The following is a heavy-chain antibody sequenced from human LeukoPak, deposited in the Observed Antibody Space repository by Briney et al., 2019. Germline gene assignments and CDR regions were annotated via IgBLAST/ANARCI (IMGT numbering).Heavy chain of an antibody. Sequence: SETLSVTCAVYGGSFSGYYWSWIRQPPGKGLECIGEINHSGSTNYNPSLKSRVTISADTSKNQFSLRLSSVTAADTAVYYCARGLKWDYVETRLWNYWGQGTLVTVSS. CDR3: ARGLKWDYVETRLWNY. D-gene: IGHD4-17*01. CDR1: GGSFSGYY. V-gene: IGHV4-34*01. J-gene: IGHJ4*02. CDR2: INHSGST.